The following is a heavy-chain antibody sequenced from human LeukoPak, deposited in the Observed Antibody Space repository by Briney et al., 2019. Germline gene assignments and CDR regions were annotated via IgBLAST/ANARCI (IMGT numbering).Heavy chain of an antibody. CDR3: ARDPGYESWSPFWGGMDV. Sequence: GGSLRLSCAASGFTFSSSWMHWVRQAPGKGLVWVSRITRDGSSTTYADSVKGRFTTSRDHAKNTLYLQMDSLRYDDTAVYYCARDPGYESWSPFWGGMDVWGNGTTVIVSS. J-gene: IGHJ6*04. CDR2: ITRDGSST. CDR1: GFTFSSSW. D-gene: IGHD3-16*01. V-gene: IGHV3-74*01.